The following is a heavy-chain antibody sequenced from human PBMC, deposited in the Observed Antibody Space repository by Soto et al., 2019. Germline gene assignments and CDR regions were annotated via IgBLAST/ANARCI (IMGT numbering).Heavy chain of an antibody. CDR3: VSDRGYGHASAPYS. CDR2: ISYDGGLQ. Sequence: QAHLVESGGGVVQPGRSLRLSCAASGFTFTSYGMHWVRQAPGTRLEWVAVISYDGGLQHYADSVKGRFAISRDNSYNVVLLKMNSLRAEDTAVYYCVSDRGYGHASAPYSWGQGTLVSVSS. CDR1: GFTFTSYG. D-gene: IGHD5-18*01. J-gene: IGHJ4*02. V-gene: IGHV3-30*03.